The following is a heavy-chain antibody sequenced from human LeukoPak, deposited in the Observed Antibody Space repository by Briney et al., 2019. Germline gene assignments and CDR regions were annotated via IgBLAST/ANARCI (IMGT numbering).Heavy chain of an antibody. CDR1: GYTFTSYG. CDR3: ARDSEYYGSGSYYNAEPGAFDI. J-gene: IGHJ3*02. Sequence: ASVTVSCKASGYTFTSYGISWVRQAPGQGLEWMGWISAYNGNTNYAQKLQGRVTMTTDTSTSTAYMELRSLRSDDTAVYYCARDSEYYGSGSYYNAEPGAFDIWGQGTMVTVSS. CDR2: ISAYNGNT. V-gene: IGHV1-18*01. D-gene: IGHD3-10*01.